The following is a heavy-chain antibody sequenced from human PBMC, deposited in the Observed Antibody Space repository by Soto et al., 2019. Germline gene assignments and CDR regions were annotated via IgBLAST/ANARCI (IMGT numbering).Heavy chain of an antibody. Sequence: SETLSLTCTVSGDSIGGVGYWSWIRQFPGRGLEWIGCISSSGSTYHNPALNNRISLSLDTSQNQSSLKLLSVTAADTAIYYCARSGVTGIVIPSHWFDPWGQGTLVTVSS. J-gene: IGHJ5*02. V-gene: IGHV4-31*03. CDR3: ARSGVTGIVIPSHWFDP. CDR1: GDSIGGVGY. D-gene: IGHD2-21*02. CDR2: ISSSGST.